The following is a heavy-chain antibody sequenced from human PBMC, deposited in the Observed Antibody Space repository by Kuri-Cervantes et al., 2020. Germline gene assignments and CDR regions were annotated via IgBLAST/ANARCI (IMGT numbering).Heavy chain of an antibody. J-gene: IGHJ4*02. V-gene: IGHV4-34*01. Sequence: SETLSLTCDVYGGSFSGYYWSWIRQPPGKGREWIGEINHSGSTNYNPSLKSRVTISVDTSKNQFSLKLSSVTAADTAVYYCARDLWLRDQSWGFDNWGQGTLVTVSS. D-gene: IGHD3-16*01. CDR2: INHSGST. CDR1: GGSFSGYY. CDR3: ARDLWLRDQSWGFDN.